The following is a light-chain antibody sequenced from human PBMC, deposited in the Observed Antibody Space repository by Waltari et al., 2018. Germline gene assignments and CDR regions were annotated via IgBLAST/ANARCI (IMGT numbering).Light chain of an antibody. J-gene: IGKJ1*01. CDR1: QGVTNS. V-gene: IGKV3-11*01. CDR3: QQRSNWPRT. CDR2: SAS. Sequence: EIVLTQSPDTLSLSPGARATLSCRASQGVTNSLAWYQQKPGQAPSPLIYSASNRATGVPARFSGSGSGTDFTLPISSLEPEDFAVYYCQQRSNWPRTFGQGTKVEIK.